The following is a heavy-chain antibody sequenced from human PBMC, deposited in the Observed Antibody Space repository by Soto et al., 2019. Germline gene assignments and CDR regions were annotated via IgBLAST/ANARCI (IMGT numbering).Heavy chain of an antibody. CDR2: VYYTGTT. D-gene: IGHD2-2*01. CDR1: NFSVLTSIYY. J-gene: IGHJ4*02. CDR3: ARNWNLALVPAAYFDS. V-gene: IGHV4-39*01. Sequence: PSETLSLTCTVSNFSVLTSIYYWAWIRQPPGKGLEWVGTVYYTGTTYYNPSLQSRVTISIDTSKNQFSLNLNSVTAADTAVYYCARNWNLALVPAAYFDSCGQRTLVIVSS.